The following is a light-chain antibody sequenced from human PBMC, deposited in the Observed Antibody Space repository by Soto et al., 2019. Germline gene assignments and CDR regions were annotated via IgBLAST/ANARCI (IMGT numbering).Light chain of an antibody. CDR2: DAS. CDR3: QQYSGIWT. V-gene: IGKV1-5*01. Sequence: EIQKTQSPPTLYAYVGARATSPCRASQSISSWLAWYQQKPGKAPKLLIYDASSLESGVPSRFSGSGSATEFTLTISSLQPDDFATYYCQQYSGIWTFGQGTKVDIK. CDR1: QSISSW. J-gene: IGKJ1*01.